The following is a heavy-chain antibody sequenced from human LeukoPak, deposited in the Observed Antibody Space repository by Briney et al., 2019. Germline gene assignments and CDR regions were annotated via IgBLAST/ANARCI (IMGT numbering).Heavy chain of an antibody. Sequence: SETLSLTCTVSGGSIGSGTYYWTWLRQPAGKGLEWIGRFYTGGSTNYNPSLRSRVSISLDMSKNQFSLKMSSVTAADTAVYYCVRVPTTVDNYYMDVWGKGTLVTVSS. J-gene: IGHJ6*03. CDR2: FYTGGST. D-gene: IGHD4-11*01. CDR1: GGSIGSGTYY. V-gene: IGHV4-61*02. CDR3: VRVPTTVDNYYMDV.